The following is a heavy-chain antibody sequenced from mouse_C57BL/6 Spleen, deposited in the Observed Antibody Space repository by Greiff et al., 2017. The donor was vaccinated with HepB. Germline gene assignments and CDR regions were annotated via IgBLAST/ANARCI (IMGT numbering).Heavy chain of an antibody. CDR3: AREVGRVYYAMEY. J-gene: IGHJ4*01. V-gene: IGHV1-39*01. D-gene: IGHD4-1*01. CDR1: GYSFTDYN. Sequence: VQLQQSGPELVKPGASVKISCKASGYSFTDYNMNWVKQSNGKSLERIGVINPNYGTTSYNQKFKGKATLTVDQYSSTAYMQLNSLTSEDSAVYDCAREVGRVYYAMEYWGQGTSVTVSS. CDR2: INPNYGTT.